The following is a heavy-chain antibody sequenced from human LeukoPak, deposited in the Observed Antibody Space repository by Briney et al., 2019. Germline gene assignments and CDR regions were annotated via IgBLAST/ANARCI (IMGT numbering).Heavy chain of an antibody. Sequence: GGSLRLSCAACVFTFSSYAMSWLRQARGKGREWGSGISAGSSTYYEDSVKGRFTISRDNSKNTLYLQMNGLRADDTAVYYCAKGGSTSPNGINDYWGQGTLVTVSS. CDR2: ISAGSST. V-gene: IGHV3-23*01. D-gene: IGHD2-2*01. CDR1: VFTFSSYA. J-gene: IGHJ4*02. CDR3: AKGGSTSPNGINDY.